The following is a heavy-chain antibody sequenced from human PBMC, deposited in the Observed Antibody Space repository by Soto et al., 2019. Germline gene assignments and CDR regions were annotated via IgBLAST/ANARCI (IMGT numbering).Heavy chain of an antibody. J-gene: IGHJ6*02. V-gene: IGHV3-30-3*01. CDR2: ISYDGSNK. CDR1: GFTFSSYA. D-gene: IGHD3-3*01. Sequence: QVQLVESGGNMVQPGRSLRLSCAASGFTFSSYAMHWVRQAPGKGLEWVAVISYDGSNKYYADSVKGRFTISRDNSKNTLYLQMNSLRAEDTAVYYCARSPDTYYDFWSGSRYYYYGMDVWAKGPRSPSP. CDR3: ARSPDTYYDFWSGSRYYYYGMDV.